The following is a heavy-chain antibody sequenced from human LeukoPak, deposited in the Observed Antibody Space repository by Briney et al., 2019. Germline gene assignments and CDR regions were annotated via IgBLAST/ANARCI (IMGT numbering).Heavy chain of an antibody. CDR3: ARDPSGYGVPFDY. V-gene: IGHV1-2*06. J-gene: IGHJ4*02. CDR1: GYTFTGYY. D-gene: IGHD2-2*01. Sequence: ASVKVSYKASGYTFTGYYMHWVRQAPGQGLEWMGRINPNSGGTNYAQKFQGRVTMTRDTSISTAYMELSRLRSDDTAVYYCARDPSGYGVPFDYWGQGTLVTVSS. CDR2: INPNSGGT.